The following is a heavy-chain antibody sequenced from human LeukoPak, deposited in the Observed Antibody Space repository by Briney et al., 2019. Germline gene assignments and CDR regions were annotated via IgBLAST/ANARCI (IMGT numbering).Heavy chain of an antibody. V-gene: IGHV4-59*08. Sequence: SETLSLTCTVSGGSISSYYWSWIRQPPGKGLEWIGYIYYTGSTNYNPSLRSRVTISVDTSNNQFSLKLSSVTAADTAVYYCARSRGEHRAFDYWGQGTRVTVSS. D-gene: IGHD1-26*01. CDR1: GGSISSYY. CDR2: IYYTGST. CDR3: ARSRGEHRAFDY. J-gene: IGHJ4*02.